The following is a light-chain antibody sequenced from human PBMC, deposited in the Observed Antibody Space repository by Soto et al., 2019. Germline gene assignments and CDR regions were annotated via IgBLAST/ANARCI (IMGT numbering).Light chain of an antibody. V-gene: IGLV2-8*01. CDR1: SSDVGGWNY. J-gene: IGLJ6*01. CDR2: QVT. CDR3: SSYWGSNTIV. Sequence: QSALTQPPSASGSPGQSVTISCTGTSSDVGGWNYVSWYHQYPGKAPKLLIYQVTKRPSGVPDRFSGSKSDNTASLTVSGLRADGEGLYFFSSYWGSNTIVFGSGTKLTVL.